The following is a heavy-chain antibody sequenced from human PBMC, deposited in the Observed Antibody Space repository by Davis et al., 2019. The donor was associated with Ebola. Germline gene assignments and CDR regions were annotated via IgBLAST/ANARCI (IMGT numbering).Heavy chain of an antibody. D-gene: IGHD3-10*02. CDR3: AREMLGDYVLMDV. Sequence: AVSVKVSCKASGYTFTTYAINWVRQAPGQGLEWMGWINTNTGRPTYAHAFTGRFVFSLDTSLSTAYLQIISLKAEDTAVYYCAREMLGDYVLMDVWGKGTTVTVSS. CDR2: INTNTGRP. V-gene: IGHV7-4-1*02. CDR1: GYTFTTYA. J-gene: IGHJ6*04.